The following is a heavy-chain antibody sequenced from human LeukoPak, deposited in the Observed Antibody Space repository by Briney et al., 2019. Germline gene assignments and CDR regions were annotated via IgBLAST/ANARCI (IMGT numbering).Heavy chain of an antibody. CDR3: ARATIAAAGGYYYYYMDV. CDR1: GGSISSGSYY. V-gene: IGHV4-61*02. Sequence: SETLSLTCTASGGSISSGSYYWSWIRQPAGQGLEWIGRIYTSGSTNYNPSLKSRVTISVDTSKNQFSLKLSPVTAADTAVYYCARATIAAAGGYYYYYMDVWGKGTTVTISS. J-gene: IGHJ6*03. CDR2: IYTSGST. D-gene: IGHD6-13*01.